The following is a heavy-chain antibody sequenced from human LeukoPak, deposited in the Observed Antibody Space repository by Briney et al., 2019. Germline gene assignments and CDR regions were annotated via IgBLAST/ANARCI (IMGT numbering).Heavy chain of an antibody. CDR2: IYPGDSDT. D-gene: IGHD3-10*01. J-gene: IGHJ3*02. CDR1: GYSFTTYW. Sequence: GESLKISCKGSGYSFTTYWIAWVRQMPGKGLEWMGVIYPGDSDTRYSPSFQGQVTLSADKSISTAYLQWSSLKASDTAIYYCASSSGSGGNAFDIWGQGTMVTVSS. CDR3: ASSSGSGGNAFDI. V-gene: IGHV5-51*01.